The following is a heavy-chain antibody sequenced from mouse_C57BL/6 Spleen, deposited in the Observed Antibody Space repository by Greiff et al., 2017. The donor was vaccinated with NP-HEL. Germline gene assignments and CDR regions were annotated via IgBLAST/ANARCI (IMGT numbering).Heavy chain of an antibody. V-gene: IGHV1-62-2*01. CDR2: FYPGSGSR. J-gene: IGHJ3*01. CDR3: ARHEEGSWFAY. CDR1: GYTFTEYT. Sequence: QVQLQQSGAELVKPGSSVKLSCNASGYTFTEYTIHWVNQSSGQGLEWIGWFYPGSGSRKYNEKFKYKATLTSDKSSSTFYMELSRLTSEDSAVYFCARHEEGSWFAYWGQGTLVTVSA.